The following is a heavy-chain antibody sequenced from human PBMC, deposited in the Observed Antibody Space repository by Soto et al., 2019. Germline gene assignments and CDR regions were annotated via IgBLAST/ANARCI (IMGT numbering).Heavy chain of an antibody. CDR3: ARSGLTRYCSSPSCYTMDV. V-gene: IGHV5-51*01. D-gene: IGHD2-2*02. CDR1: GYTFTNYW. Sequence: PGESLKISCKGSGYTFTNYWIGWVRQMPGKGLEWMGIINPGDSSARYSPPFEGQVTISADKSINTAYLQWSSLKASDTAMYYCARSGLTRYCSSPSCYTMDVWGQGTTVTVSS. CDR2: INPGDSSA. J-gene: IGHJ6*02.